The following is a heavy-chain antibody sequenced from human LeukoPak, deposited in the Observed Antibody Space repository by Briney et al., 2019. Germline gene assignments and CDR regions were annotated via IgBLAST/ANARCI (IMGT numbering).Heavy chain of an antibody. J-gene: IGHJ3*02. CDR3: ARKGGAHAFDI. CDR2: TIPILGIA. D-gene: IGHD3-16*01. CDR1: GGTFSSYT. V-gene: IGHV1-69*02. Sequence: SVKVSCKASGGTFSSYTISWVRQAPGQGLEWMGRTIPILGIANYAQKFQGRVTITADKSTSTAYMELSSLRSEDTAVYYCARKGGAHAFDIWGQGTMVTVSS.